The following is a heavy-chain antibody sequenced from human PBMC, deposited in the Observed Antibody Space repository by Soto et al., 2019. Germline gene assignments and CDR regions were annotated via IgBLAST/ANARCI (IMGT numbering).Heavy chain of an antibody. D-gene: IGHD1-26*01. CDR1: GGSISSGGYY. V-gene: IGHV4-31*03. CDR2: IYYSGSTYYN. Sequence: QVQLQESGPGLVKPSQTLSLTCTVSGGSISSGGYYLSWIRQHPGKGLEWIGYIYYSGSTYYNYYNPSLKSRVTISVDTSKNQFSLKLSSVTAADTAVYYCARTPLLWGQGTLVTVSS. J-gene: IGHJ4*02. CDR3: ARTPLL.